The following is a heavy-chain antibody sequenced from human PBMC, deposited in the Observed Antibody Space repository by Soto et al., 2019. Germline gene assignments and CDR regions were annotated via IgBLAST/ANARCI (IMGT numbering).Heavy chain of an antibody. D-gene: IGHD3-22*01. Sequence: SETLSLTCTVSGGSISSYYWSRIRQPPGKGLEWIGYIYYTGSTNYNPSLKSRVTISVDTSKKQFSLKLSSVTAADTAVYYCARQDTSGYAFDSWGPGTLVTVSS. CDR3: ARQDTSGYAFDS. V-gene: IGHV4-59*08. CDR2: IYYTGST. CDR1: GGSISSYY. J-gene: IGHJ4*02.